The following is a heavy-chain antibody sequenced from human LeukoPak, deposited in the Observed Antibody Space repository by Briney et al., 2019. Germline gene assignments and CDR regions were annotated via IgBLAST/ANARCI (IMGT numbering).Heavy chain of an antibody. Sequence: GGSLRLSCAAFGFTFSDYYMSWIRQAPGKGLKWVSYISSSGSTIYYADSVKGRFTISRDNAKNSLYLQMNSLRAEDTAVYYCARDSCSYYDFWSGLNWFDPWGQGTLVTVSS. CDR3: ARDSCSYYDFWSGLNWFDP. CDR1: GFTFSDYY. V-gene: IGHV3-11*01. J-gene: IGHJ5*02. CDR2: ISSSGSTI. D-gene: IGHD3-3*01.